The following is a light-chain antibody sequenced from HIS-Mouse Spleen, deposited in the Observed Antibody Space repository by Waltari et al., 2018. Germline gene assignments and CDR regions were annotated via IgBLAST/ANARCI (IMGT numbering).Light chain of an antibody. CDR2: EGS. CDR3: CSYAGSSTWV. Sequence: QSALTQPASVSGSPGQSITISCTDTSSDFGSYNLLPWYQQHPGKAPKLMIYEGSKRPSGVSNRFSGSKSGNTASLTISGLQAEDEADYYCCSYAGSSTWVFGGGTKLTVL. V-gene: IGLV2-23*01. CDR1: SSDFGSYNL. J-gene: IGLJ3*02.